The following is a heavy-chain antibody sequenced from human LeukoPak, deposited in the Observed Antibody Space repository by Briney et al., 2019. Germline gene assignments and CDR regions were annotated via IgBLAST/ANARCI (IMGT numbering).Heavy chain of an antibody. J-gene: IGHJ4*02. D-gene: IGHD3-22*01. CDR1: GSTFSSYG. V-gene: IGHV3-30*18. CDR3: AKEGNYDSSGYPDY. Sequence: GGSLRLSCAASGSTFSSYGMHWVRQAPGKGLEWVAVISYDGSNKYYADSVKGRFTISRDNSKNTLYLQMNSLRAEDTAVYYCAKEGNYDSSGYPDYWGQGTLVTVSS. CDR2: ISYDGSNK.